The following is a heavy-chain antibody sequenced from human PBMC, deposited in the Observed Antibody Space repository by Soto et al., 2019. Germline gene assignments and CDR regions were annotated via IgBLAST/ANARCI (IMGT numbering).Heavy chain of an antibody. V-gene: IGHV3-30-3*01. CDR2: ISYDGSNK. CDR1: GFTFSSYA. J-gene: IGHJ6*02. CDR3: SGGYCSGGSCYYYYYGMDV. Sequence: GGSLRLSCAASGFTFSSYAMHWVRQAPGKWLEWVAVISYDGSNKYYADSVKGRFTISRDNSKNTLYLQMNSLRAEDTAVYYCSGGYCSGGSCYYYYYGMDVWGQGXTVTVSS. D-gene: IGHD2-15*01.